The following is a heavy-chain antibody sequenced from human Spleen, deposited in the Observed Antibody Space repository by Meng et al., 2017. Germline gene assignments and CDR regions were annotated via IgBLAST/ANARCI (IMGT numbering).Heavy chain of an antibody. CDR3: AISDYVRTHLPDY. Sequence: EVQLTQAGAEGKKPGATVKMSCQISGYTFTDYHIHWVQQAPGKGLHWMGLVDPEDGETIYAKRFQGRVTITADSSTDTVYMELTSLRSEDTAMYFCAISDYVRTHLPDYWGQGTLVTVSS. D-gene: IGHD3-16*01. J-gene: IGHJ4*02. CDR2: VDPEDGET. CDR1: GYTFTDYH. V-gene: IGHV1-69-2*01.